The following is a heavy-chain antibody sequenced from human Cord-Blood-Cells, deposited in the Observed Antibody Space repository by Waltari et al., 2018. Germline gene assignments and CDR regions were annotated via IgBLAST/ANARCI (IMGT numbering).Heavy chain of an antibody. CDR1: GGTFSSYA. Sequence: QVQLVQSGAAVKKPGSSVKVSCKASGGTFSSYANSWVRQAPGQGFEWMGGIIPIFGTANYAQKFQGRVTITADESTSTAYMELSSLRSEDTAVYYCARMAVRGVIIKYYYYGMDVWGQGTTVTVSS. D-gene: IGHD3-10*01. J-gene: IGHJ6*02. CDR2: IIPIFGTA. V-gene: IGHV1-69*01. CDR3: ARMAVRGVIIKYYYYGMDV.